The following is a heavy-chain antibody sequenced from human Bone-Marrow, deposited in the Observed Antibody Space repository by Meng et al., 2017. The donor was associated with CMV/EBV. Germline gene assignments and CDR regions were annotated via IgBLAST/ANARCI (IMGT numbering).Heavy chain of an antibody. J-gene: IGHJ4*02. CDR3: ARLYYYGSGSYLQY. Sequence: KGSGYSFTSYWIGWVRQMPGQCLEWMGVVYPGDSDTRYSPSFQGQVTISVDKSISAAYLQWSSLKASDTAIYYCARLYYYGSGSYLQYWGQGTLVTVSS. CDR2: VYPGDSDT. V-gene: IGHV5-51*01. CDR1: GYSFTSYW. D-gene: IGHD3-10*01.